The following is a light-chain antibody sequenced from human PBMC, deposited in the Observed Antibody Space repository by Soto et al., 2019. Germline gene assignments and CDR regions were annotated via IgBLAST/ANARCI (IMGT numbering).Light chain of an antibody. V-gene: IGKV1-9*01. Sequence: IQLTQSPSSLSASVGDRVTITCRASQGISSYLAWYQQKPGKAPKLLIYAASTLQSGVPSRFSGSGSGTDFTLTISSLQPEDFATYYCQQYNTYWYSFGQGTKLEIK. CDR1: QGISSY. CDR3: QQYNTYWYS. J-gene: IGKJ2*03. CDR2: AAS.